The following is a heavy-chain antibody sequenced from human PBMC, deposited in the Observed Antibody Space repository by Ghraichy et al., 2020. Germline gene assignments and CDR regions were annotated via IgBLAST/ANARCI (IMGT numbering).Heavy chain of an antibody. J-gene: IGHJ6*02. V-gene: IGHV1-24*01. CDR3: ASLRVPAGRDDDYSYYGSYV. D-gene: IGHD2-2*01. CDR2: SDPEDGEA. CDR1: GYTLNELS. Sequence: ASVKVSCKVSGYTLNELSMHWVRQAPGKGLEWMGGSDPEDGEAIYAQKFQGRVTMTEDTSTDTAYMELSSLRSEDTAVYYCASLRVPAGRDDDYSYYGSYVWGQRTTVTVSS.